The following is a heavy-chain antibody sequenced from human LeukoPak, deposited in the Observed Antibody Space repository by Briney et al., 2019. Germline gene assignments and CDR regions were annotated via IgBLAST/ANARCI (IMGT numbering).Heavy chain of an antibody. CDR2: ISSSRSAI. V-gene: IGHV3-48*01. CDR3: ARTIAARQGDFDY. Sequence: GGSLRLSCAASGFTFSSYSMNWVRQAPGKGLEWVSYISSSRSAIFYADSVKGRFTISRDNAKSSLYLQMNSLGVEDTAVYYCARTIAARQGDFDYWGQGTLVTVSS. J-gene: IGHJ4*02. CDR1: GFTFSSYS. D-gene: IGHD6-6*01.